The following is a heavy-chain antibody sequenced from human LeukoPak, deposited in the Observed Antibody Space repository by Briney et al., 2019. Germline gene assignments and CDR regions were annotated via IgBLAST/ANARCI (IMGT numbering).Heavy chain of an antibody. CDR2: ISYDGSNK. CDR3: ARTAVALDY. V-gene: IGHV3-30-3*01. J-gene: IGHJ4*02. D-gene: IGHD6-19*01. CDR1: GFTFSSYA. Sequence: PGGSLRLSCAASGFTFSSYAMHWVRKAPGKGLEWVAVISYDGSNKYYADSVKGRFTISRDNSKNTLYLQMNSLRAEDTAVYYCARTAVALDYWGQGTLVTVSS.